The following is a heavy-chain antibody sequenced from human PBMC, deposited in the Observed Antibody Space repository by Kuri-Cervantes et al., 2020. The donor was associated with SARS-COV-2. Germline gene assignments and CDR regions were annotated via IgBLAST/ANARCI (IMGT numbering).Heavy chain of an antibody. CDR3: AKSLIWHYFDY. CDR1: GFSFSNYG. CDR2: ISYEGSNK. Sequence: GESLKISCAASGFSFSNYGMHWVRQAPGKGLEWVASISYEGSNKRYADSVKDRFTISRDNSKNTLYLQMNSLRAEDTAVYYCAKSLIWHYFDYWGQGTLVTVSS. D-gene: IGHD2-15*01. J-gene: IGHJ4*02. V-gene: IGHV3-30*18.